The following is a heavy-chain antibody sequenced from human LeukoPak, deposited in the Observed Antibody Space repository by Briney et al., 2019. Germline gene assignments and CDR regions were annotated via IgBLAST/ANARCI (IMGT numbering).Heavy chain of an antibody. CDR3: AREDSYGDYYYYYGMDV. J-gene: IGHJ6*02. CDR1: GGSISSSSYY. V-gene: IGHV4-39*07. D-gene: IGHD5-18*01. Sequence: SETLSLTCTVSGGSISSSSYYWGWIRQPPGKGLEWIGSIYYSGSTYYNPSLKSRVTISVDTSKNQFSLKLSSVTAADTAVYYCAREDSYGDYYYYYGMDVWGQGTTVTVSS. CDR2: IYYSGST.